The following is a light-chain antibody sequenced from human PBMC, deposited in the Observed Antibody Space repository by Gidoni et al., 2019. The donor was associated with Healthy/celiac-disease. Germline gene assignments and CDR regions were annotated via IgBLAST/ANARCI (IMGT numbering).Light chain of an antibody. CDR1: QRVSSY. J-gene: IGKJ1*01. Sequence: EIVLTQSQATLPLSTEDRATLSCRASQRVSSYLALYQQKPGQAPRLPIYDTSNRATGIPARFSGSGSGTDFTLTISSLEPEAFAVYYCQQRSNLATFGQGTKVEIK. CDR2: DTS. V-gene: IGKV3-11*01. CDR3: QQRSNLAT.